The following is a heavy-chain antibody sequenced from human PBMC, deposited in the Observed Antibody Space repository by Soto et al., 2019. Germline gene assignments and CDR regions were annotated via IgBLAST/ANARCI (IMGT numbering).Heavy chain of an antibody. D-gene: IGHD3-22*01. Sequence: SVKVSCKASGGTFSSYAISWVRQAPGQGLEWMGGIIPIFGTANYAQKFQGRVTITADESTSTAYMELSSLRSEDTAVYYCARENITMIVVVIGYYGMDVWGQGTTVTVSS. CDR3: ARENITMIVVVIGYYGMDV. CDR1: GGTFSSYA. CDR2: IIPIFGTA. V-gene: IGHV1-69*13. J-gene: IGHJ6*02.